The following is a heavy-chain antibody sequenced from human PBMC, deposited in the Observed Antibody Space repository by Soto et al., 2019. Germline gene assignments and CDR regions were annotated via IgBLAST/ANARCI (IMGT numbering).Heavy chain of an antibody. CDR2: IYHSGST. J-gene: IGHJ4*02. V-gene: IGHV4-30-2*01. Sequence: SETLSLTCTVSGGSISSGGYSWSWIRQPPGKGLEWIGYIYHSGSTYYNPSLKSRVTISVDRSKNQFSLKLTSVTAADTAVYYCARGPPFHWGQGTLVTVSS. D-gene: IGHD3-16*01. CDR3: ARGPPFH. CDR1: GGSISSGGYS.